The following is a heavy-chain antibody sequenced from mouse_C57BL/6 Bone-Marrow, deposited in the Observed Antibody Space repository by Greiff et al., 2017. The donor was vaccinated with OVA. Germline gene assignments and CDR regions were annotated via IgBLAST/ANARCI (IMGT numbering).Heavy chain of an antibody. D-gene: IGHD2-2*01. J-gene: IGHJ4*01. CDR1: GYAFTNYL. CDR2: INPGSGGT. Sequence: VQGVESGAELVRPGTSVKVSCKASGYAFTNYLIEWVKQRPGQGLEWIGVINPGSGGTNYNEKFKGKATLTADKSSSTAYMQLSSLTSEDSAVYFCARKNGYGKGAYAMDYWGQGTSVTVSS. V-gene: IGHV1-54*01. CDR3: ARKNGYGKGAYAMDY.